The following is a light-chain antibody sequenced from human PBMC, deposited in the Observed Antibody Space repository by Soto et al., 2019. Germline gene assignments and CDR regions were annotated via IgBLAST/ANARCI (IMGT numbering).Light chain of an antibody. J-gene: IGLJ2*01. CDR3: AAWDDSLNVVV. CDR2: SNN. V-gene: IGLV1-44*01. Sequence: QSVLTQPPSASGTPWQRVTISCSGSSSNIRSNTVNWYQQLPGTAPKLLIYSNNQRPSGVPDRFSGSKSGTSASLAISGLQSEDEADYYCAAWDDSLNVVVFGGGTQLTV. CDR1: SSNIRSNT.